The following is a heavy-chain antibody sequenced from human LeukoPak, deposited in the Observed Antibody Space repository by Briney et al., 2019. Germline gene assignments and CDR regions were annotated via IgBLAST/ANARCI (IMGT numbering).Heavy chain of an antibody. CDR3: ARSATMIVVAPQTSGFDY. V-gene: IGHV1-2*02. D-gene: IGHD3-22*01. CDR2: INPNSGGT. Sequence: ASVKVSCKASGYTFTGYYMHCVRQAPGQGLEWMGWINPNSGGTNYAQKFQGRVTMTRDTSISTAYMELSRLRSDDTAVYYSARSATMIVVAPQTSGFDYWGQGTLVTVSS. CDR1: GYTFTGYY. J-gene: IGHJ4*02.